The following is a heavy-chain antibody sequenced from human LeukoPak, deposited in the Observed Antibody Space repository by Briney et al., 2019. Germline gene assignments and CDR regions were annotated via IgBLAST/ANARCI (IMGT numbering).Heavy chain of an antibody. D-gene: IGHD4/OR15-4a*01. CDR2: ISGSGVNT. J-gene: IGHJ6*02. CDR1: GFTFDNYA. CDR3: ARDTSFNYGAHAMDV. Sequence: GGSLRLSYAASGFTFDNYAMNWVRQAPGKGLEWVLGISGSGVNTYYADSVKGRFTISRDNSKNTLYLQLNSLRGEDTAIYYCARDTSFNYGAHAMDVWGQGTTVTVSS. V-gene: IGHV3-23*01.